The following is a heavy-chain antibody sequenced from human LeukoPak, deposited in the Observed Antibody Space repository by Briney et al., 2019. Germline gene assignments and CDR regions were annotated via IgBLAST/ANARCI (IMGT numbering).Heavy chain of an antibody. J-gene: IGHJ4*02. CDR3: ARDRVGSGSYSFDY. Sequence: SETLSLTCTVSGGSISSYYWSWIRQPAGKGLEWIGRIYTSGSTNYNPSLKSRVTMSVDTSKNQFSQKLSSVTAADTAVYYCARDRVGSGSYSFDYWGQGTLVTVSS. CDR2: IYTSGST. V-gene: IGHV4-4*07. D-gene: IGHD3-10*01. CDR1: GGSISSYY.